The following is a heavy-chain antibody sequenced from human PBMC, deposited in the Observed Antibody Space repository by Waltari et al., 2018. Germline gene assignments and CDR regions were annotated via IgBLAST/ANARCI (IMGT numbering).Heavy chain of an antibody. V-gene: IGHV3-23*01. Sequence: EVQLLESGGGLEQPGGSLRLSCAASGFTFSSYAMSWVHQAPGKGLEWVSLIRGSGGSTYYADSVKGRFTISRDNSKNTMYLQMNSLRAEDTAVYYCARDISWSLYFDYWGQGILATVSS. J-gene: IGHJ4*02. CDR1: GFTFSSYA. D-gene: IGHD6-13*01. CDR2: IRGSGGST. CDR3: ARDISWSLYFDY.